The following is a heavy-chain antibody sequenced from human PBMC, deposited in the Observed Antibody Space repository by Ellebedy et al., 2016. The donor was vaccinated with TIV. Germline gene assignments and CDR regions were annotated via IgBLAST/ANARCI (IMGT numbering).Heavy chain of an antibody. J-gene: IGHJ3*01. V-gene: IGHV3-23*01. CDR1: GFTFSSFA. CDR3: AKDRDYSSSYYMGDGSFDV. CDR2: ISGTGVMT. Sequence: GESLKISXVVSGFTFSSFAMSWVRQAPGKGLEWVSSISGTGVMTYYADSVKGRFTISRDNSKTTLYLHMNSLRAEDTAVYFCAKDRDYSSSYYMGDGSFDVWGQGTMVTVSS. D-gene: IGHD6-13*01.